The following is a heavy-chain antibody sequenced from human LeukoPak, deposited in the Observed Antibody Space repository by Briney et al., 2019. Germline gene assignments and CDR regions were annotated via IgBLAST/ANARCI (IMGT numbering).Heavy chain of an antibody. CDR2: SGSP. V-gene: IGHV4-61*08. Sequence: SETLSLTCSVSGDSVSSAGYHWSWIRQAPGKGLEWIGHSGSPSYNPSLKSRVMISIDTSKNQFSLKVSTVTAAGTAVYYCTTYYVGEGGRGHWGPGTLVTVSS. D-gene: IGHD2-21*01. CDR1: GDSVSSAGYH. CDR3: TTYYVGEGGRGH. J-gene: IGHJ4*02.